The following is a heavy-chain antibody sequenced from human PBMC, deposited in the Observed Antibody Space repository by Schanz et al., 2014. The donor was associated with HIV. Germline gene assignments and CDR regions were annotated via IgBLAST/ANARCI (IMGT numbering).Heavy chain of an antibody. J-gene: IGHJ3*02. V-gene: IGHV1-8*01. Sequence: QVQLVQSGAEVKKPGASVKVSCKASGYTFINYDIHWVRQATGQGLEWMGWMNPNSGHTGYAQKFQGRVDMTRTTSISTAYMELRGLTSEDTAVYYCARRALLKWELRYAFDIWGQGTMVTVSS. D-gene: IGHD1-26*01. CDR1: GYTFINYD. CDR2: MNPNSGHT. CDR3: ARRALLKWELRYAFDI.